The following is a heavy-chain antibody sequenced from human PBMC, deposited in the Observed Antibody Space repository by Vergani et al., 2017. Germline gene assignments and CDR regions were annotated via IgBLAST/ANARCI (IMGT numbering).Heavy chain of an antibody. V-gene: IGHV4-61*02. J-gene: IGHJ3*02. D-gene: IGHD3-22*01. Sequence: QVQLQESGPGLVKPSQTLSLTCTVSGGSISSGSYYWSWIRQPAGKGLEWIGRIYTSGSTNYNPSLKSRVTISVVTSKNQFSLKLSSVTAADTAVYYCARDRRDYYDSSGYYQYLDAFDIWGQGTMVTVSS. CDR2: IYTSGST. CDR3: ARDRRDYYDSSGYYQYLDAFDI. CDR1: GGSISSGSYY.